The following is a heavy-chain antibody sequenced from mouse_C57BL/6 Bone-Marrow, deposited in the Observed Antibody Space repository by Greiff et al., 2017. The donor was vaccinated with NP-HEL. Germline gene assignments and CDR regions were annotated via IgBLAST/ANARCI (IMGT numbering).Heavy chain of an antibody. J-gene: IGHJ3*01. CDR1: GFTFSSYA. CDR3: ARDFFWFAY. Sequence: EVQLVESGGGLVKPGGSLKLSCAASGFTFSSYAMSWVRQTPEKRLEWVATISDGGSYTYYPDNVKGRFTISRDKAKNNLYLQMSHLKSEDTAMYYCARDFFWFAYWGQGTLVTVSA. V-gene: IGHV5-4*01. CDR2: ISDGGSYT.